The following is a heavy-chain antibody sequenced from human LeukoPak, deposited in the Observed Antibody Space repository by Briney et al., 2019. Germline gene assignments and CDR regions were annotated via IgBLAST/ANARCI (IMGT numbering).Heavy chain of an antibody. CDR1: GFTFSRYS. Sequence: GGSLRLSCAASGFTFSRYSMNWVRQAPGKGLEWVSSISSGSGYMSSADSVEGRFTISRDNAKNSLYLQMNSLRAEDTAVYYCARDRYPDYWGQGTLATVSS. V-gene: IGHV3-21*01. D-gene: IGHD1-26*01. CDR2: ISSGSGYM. CDR3: ARDRYPDY. J-gene: IGHJ4*02.